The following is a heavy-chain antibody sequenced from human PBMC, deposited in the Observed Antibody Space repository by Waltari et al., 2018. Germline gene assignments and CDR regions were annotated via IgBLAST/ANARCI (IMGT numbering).Heavy chain of an antibody. CDR2: IYSSGNT. CDR3: AREGGYSSDWRLGDYDS. CDR1: GGSINSYF. D-gene: IGHD6-19*01. Sequence: QVQLQESGPGLVKPSETLSLTCTVFGGSINSYFWSWIRRPAGKGLEWIGRIYSSGNTNYNPSLKSRVTMSVDTSKKQFSLKLSSVTAADTAVYYCAREGGYSSDWRLGDYDSWGQGTLVTVSS. J-gene: IGHJ4*02. V-gene: IGHV4-4*07.